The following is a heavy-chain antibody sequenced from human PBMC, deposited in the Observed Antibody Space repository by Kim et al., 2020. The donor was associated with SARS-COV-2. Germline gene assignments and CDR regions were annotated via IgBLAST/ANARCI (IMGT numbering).Heavy chain of an antibody. CDR3: ARVHSSSCYLRWFAP. CDR1: GGSFSGYY. CDR2: INHSGST. D-gene: IGHD6-13*01. V-gene: IGHV4-34*01. J-gene: IGHJ5*02. Sequence: SETLSLTCAVYGGSFSGYYWSWIRQPPGKGLEWIGEINHSGSTNYNPSLKSRVTISVDTSKNQFSLKLSSVTAADTAVYSCARVHSSSCYLRWFAPWGQG.